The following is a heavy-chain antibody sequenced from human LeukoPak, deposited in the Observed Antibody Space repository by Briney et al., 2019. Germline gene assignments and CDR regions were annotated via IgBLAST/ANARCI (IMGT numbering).Heavy chain of an antibody. CDR3: ARHLVWTQLWFDF. CDR1: GGSMSSNRYY. Sequence: SETLSLTCTVSGGSMSSNRYYWCWTRQPPGKGLEWIGSIYYTGSPYYSPSLQSRVTISADTSKNQFSLRLRSVTAADRGVYYCARHLVWTQLWFDFWGHGTLVTVSS. V-gene: IGHV4-39*01. J-gene: IGHJ5*01. D-gene: IGHD1-1*01. CDR2: IYYTGSP.